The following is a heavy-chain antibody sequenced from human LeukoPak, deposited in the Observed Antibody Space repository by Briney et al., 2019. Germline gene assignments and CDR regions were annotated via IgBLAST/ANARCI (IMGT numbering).Heavy chain of an antibody. CDR2: IYYSGST. V-gene: IGHV4-39*01. Sequence: SETLSLTCTVSGGSISSGDYYWSWIRQPPGKGLEWIGSIYYSGSTYYNPSLKSRVTISVDTSKNQFSLKLSSVTAADTAVYYCARRAYGSGTKRYYYYYMDVWGKGTTVTVSS. CDR1: GGSISSGDYY. CDR3: ARRAYGSGTKRYYYYYMDV. D-gene: IGHD3-10*01. J-gene: IGHJ6*03.